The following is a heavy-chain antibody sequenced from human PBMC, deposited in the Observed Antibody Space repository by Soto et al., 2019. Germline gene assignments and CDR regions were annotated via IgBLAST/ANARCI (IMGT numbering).Heavy chain of an antibody. CDR3: ARDLRGSY. J-gene: IGHJ4*02. CDR1: GFTFSDYY. Sequence: QVQLVESGGGLVKPGGSLRLSCAASGFTFSDYYMTWIRQAPGKGLECISYMSGSSSFTNYADSVRGRFIISRDNAKNSLYLQMNSLRAEDTAVYYCARDLRGSYWGQGILVTVSP. V-gene: IGHV3-11*05. CDR2: MSGSSSFT.